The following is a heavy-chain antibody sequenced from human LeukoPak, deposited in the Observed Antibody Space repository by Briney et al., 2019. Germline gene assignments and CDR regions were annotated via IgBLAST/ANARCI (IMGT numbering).Heavy chain of an antibody. J-gene: IGHJ4*02. Sequence: ASVKVSCKASGYTFTAYYIQWVRQAPGQGLEWMGWIDPNSGGTKYAQKFQGRVTMTSDTSLGTASMELSRLRSDDTALYYCARSREDYYASGSPLSFNYWGQGTLVTVSS. CDR2: IDPNSGGT. D-gene: IGHD3-10*01. CDR3: ARSREDYYASGSPLSFNY. V-gene: IGHV1-2*02. CDR1: GYTFTAYY.